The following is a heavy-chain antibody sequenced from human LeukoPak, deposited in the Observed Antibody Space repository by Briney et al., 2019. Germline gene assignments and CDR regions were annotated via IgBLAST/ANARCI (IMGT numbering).Heavy chain of an antibody. CDR1: GFTFSNFG. D-gene: IGHD3-9*01. Sequence: GGSLRLSCAASGFTFSNFGVNWVRQAPGKGLEWVSYISSRSSTIYYADSVKGRCTISRDNAKNSLYLQMNSLRAEDTAVYYCARDEGDTGYYYWGQGTLVTVSS. V-gene: IGHV3-48*04. CDR3: ARDEGDTGYYY. CDR2: ISSRSSTI. J-gene: IGHJ4*02.